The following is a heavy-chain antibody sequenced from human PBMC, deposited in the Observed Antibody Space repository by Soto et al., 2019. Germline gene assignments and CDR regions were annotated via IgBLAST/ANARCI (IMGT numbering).Heavy chain of an antibody. V-gene: IGHV4-39*01. J-gene: IGHJ5*02. CDR3: ARRPSSSWNWCDP. D-gene: IGHD6-13*01. CDR2: IYYSGST. CDR1: GGSISSSSYY. Sequence: QQQLQESGPGLVKPSETLSLTCTDSGGSISSSSYYWGWIRQPPGKGLEWIGSIYYSGSTYYNPSLKSRVTISVDTSKNQFSLRLSSVTAADTAVYYCARRPSSSWNWCDPWGQGTLVTVSS.